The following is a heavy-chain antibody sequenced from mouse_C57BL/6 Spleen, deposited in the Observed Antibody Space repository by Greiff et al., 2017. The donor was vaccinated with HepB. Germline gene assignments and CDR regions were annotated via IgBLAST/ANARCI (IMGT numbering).Heavy chain of an antibody. V-gene: IGHV1-81*01. CDR3: ARWHDYDGYYAMDY. Sequence: QVQLKESGAELARPGASVKLSCKASGYTFTSYGISWVKQRTGQGLEWIGEIYPRSGNTYYNEKFKGKATLTADKSSSTAYMALRSLTSEDSAVYFCARWHDYDGYYAMDYWGQGTSVTVSS. CDR2: IYPRSGNT. J-gene: IGHJ4*01. CDR1: GYTFTSYG. D-gene: IGHD2-4*01.